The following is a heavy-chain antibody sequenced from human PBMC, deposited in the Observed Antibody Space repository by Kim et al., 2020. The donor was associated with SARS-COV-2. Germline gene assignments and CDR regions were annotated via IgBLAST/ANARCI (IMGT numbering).Heavy chain of an antibody. Sequence: GGSLRLSCEASGFMFSSFGMSWVRQAPGKGLDWVASINTGGGTTYYADSVKGRFTISRDNSKNTLSLQMNSLRAEDTAVYYCARGWSMPDAWGQGTRGTV. D-gene: IGHD2-8*01. CDR3: ARGWSMPDA. J-gene: IGHJ4*02. CDR1: GFMFSSFG. V-gene: IGHV3-23*01. CDR2: INTGGGTT.